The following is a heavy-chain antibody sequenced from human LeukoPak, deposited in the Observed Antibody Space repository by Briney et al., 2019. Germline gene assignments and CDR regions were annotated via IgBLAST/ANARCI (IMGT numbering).Heavy chain of an antibody. CDR2: IYYSGST. D-gene: IGHD5-18*01. V-gene: IGHV4-39*01. CDR1: GGSISSSSYY. CDR3: ARCAAPGDSYGYAQDRFAWDPLDY. Sequence: SETLSPTCTVSGGSISSSSYYWGWIRQPPGKGLEWIGSIYYSGSTYYNPSLKSRVTISVDTSKNQFSLKLSSVTAADTAVYYCARCAAPGDSYGYAQDRFAWDPLDYWGQGTLVTVSS. J-gene: IGHJ4*02.